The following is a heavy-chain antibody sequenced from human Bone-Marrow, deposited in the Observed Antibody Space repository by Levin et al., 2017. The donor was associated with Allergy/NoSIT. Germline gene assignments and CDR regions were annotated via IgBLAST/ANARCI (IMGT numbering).Heavy chain of an antibody. Sequence: SETLSLTCTVSDGSISDYYWTWIRQPPGKGLEWIGYVHYSGSTTYNPSLKSRVIISVDMSKNQFSLKLSSVSAADTAVYYCARAEELGIGAFDSWGQGTMVTVSS. J-gene: IGHJ3*02. D-gene: IGHD7-27*01. CDR2: VHYSGST. CDR3: ARAEELGIGAFDS. CDR1: DGSISDYY. V-gene: IGHV4-59*01.